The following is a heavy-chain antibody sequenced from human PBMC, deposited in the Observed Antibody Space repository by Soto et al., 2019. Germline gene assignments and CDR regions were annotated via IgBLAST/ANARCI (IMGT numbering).Heavy chain of an antibody. Sequence: QVQLVESGGGVVQPGRSLRLICAASGFTFSRYAMHWVRQAPGKGLEWVAVISNDGSNEYYADSVKGRFTISRDNSKNTLHLQMNSRRAEDTAVYYCAREYTVTMYYYYGMDVWGQGTTVTVSS. CDR1: GFTFSRYA. V-gene: IGHV3-30-3*01. D-gene: IGHD4-17*01. CDR2: ISNDGSNE. CDR3: AREYTVTMYYYYGMDV. J-gene: IGHJ6*02.